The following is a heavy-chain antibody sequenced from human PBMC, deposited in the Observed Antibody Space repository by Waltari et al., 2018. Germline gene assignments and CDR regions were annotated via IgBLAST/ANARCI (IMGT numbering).Heavy chain of an antibody. D-gene: IGHD2-2*01. Sequence: QVQLQESGPGLVKPSETLSLTCPFSGGSISSYYWSWIRQPPGKGLEWIGYIYYRGSTNYNRSLKRRVTISIDTSKNQLSLKLSSVTAADTALYYCVRGPASLSNWFDPWGQGTLVTVSS. J-gene: IGHJ5*02. CDR2: IYYRGST. V-gene: IGHV4-59*01. CDR1: GGSISSYY. CDR3: VRGPASLSNWFDP.